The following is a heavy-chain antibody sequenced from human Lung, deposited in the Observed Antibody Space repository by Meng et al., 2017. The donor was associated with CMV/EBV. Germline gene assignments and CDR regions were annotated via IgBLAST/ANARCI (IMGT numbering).Heavy chain of an antibody. Sequence: ITLEESGPTPVKPTQTLTLPCTFSGFSLSTSEVGVGWIRQPPGKAPEWLAVIYWDDDKRYSPSLKSRLTITKDTSKNQVVLTLTNMDPVDTATYYCALFTGSWFDPWGQGTLVTVSS. J-gene: IGHJ5*02. D-gene: IGHD1-14*01. CDR1: GFSLSTSEVG. CDR2: IYWDDDK. CDR3: ALFTGSWFDP. V-gene: IGHV2-5*02.